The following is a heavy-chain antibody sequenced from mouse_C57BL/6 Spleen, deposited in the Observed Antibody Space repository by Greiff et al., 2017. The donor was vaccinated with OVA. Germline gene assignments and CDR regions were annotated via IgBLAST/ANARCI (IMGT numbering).Heavy chain of an antibody. Sequence: VKLVESGAELMKPGASVKLSCKATGYTFTGYWIEWVKQRPGHGLEWIGEILPGSGSTNYNEKFKGKATFTADTSSNTAYMQLSSLTTEDSAIYYCARRDYYYGSSQYYFDYWGQGTTLTVSS. J-gene: IGHJ2*01. CDR1: GYTFTGYW. D-gene: IGHD1-1*01. CDR3: ARRDYYYGSSQYYFDY. V-gene: IGHV1-9*01. CDR2: ILPGSGST.